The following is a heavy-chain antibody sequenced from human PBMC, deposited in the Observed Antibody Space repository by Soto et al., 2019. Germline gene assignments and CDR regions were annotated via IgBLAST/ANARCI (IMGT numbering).Heavy chain of an antibody. CDR3: ARAVSSIAARFDY. V-gene: IGHV4-59*01. D-gene: IGHD6-6*01. Sequence: SETMCLTSTAAGGYISNYYGSWIRQQTGKGLEWIGNIYYSGGTKYNPSLRSRVTISVDTSKNQFSLKLSSVTAADTAVYYCARAVSSIAARFDYWGQGTLVTVSS. CDR1: GGYISNYY. CDR2: IYYSGGT. J-gene: IGHJ4*02.